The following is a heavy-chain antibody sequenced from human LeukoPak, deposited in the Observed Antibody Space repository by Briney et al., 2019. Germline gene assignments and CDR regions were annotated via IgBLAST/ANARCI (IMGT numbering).Heavy chain of an antibody. CDR2: IYYSGST. J-gene: IGHJ6*03. Sequence: SETLSLTCTVSGGSISSYYWSRIRQPPGKGLEWIGYIYYSGSTNYNPSLKSRVTISVDTSKNQFSLKLSSVTAADTAVYYCARVPRGSYPYYYYYMDVWGKGTTVTVSS. D-gene: IGHD1-26*01. V-gene: IGHV4-59*01. CDR3: ARVPRGSYPYYYYYMDV. CDR1: GGSISSYY.